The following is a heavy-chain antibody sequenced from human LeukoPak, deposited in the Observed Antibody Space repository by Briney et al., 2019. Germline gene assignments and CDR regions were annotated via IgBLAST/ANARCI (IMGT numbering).Heavy chain of an antibody. CDR3: ARHTTGNGMDV. D-gene: IGHD4-11*01. Sequence: SETLSLTCTVSGGSIGNHYWSWIRQPPGKGLEWMGYIYNSGSTSYNPSLKSRVTISVDTSKNQFSLKLSSVTAADTAVYFCARHTTGNGMDVWGQGTTVTVSS. V-gene: IGHV4-59*08. CDR1: GGSIGNHY. J-gene: IGHJ6*02. CDR2: IYNSGST.